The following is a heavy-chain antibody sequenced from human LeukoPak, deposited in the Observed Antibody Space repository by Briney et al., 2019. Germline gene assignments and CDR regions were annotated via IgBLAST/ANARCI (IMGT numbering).Heavy chain of an antibody. J-gene: IGHJ2*01. V-gene: IGHV4-59*12. CDR1: GGSISPYF. Sequence: SETLSLTCTVSGGSISPYFWSWMRQTPGKGLEWIGYISYTGSTNYNPALKSRVTISVDTSKNQFSLQLSSVTAADTAVYYCARDRTVVPAANYWYFDLWGRGTLVTVSS. CDR3: ARDRTVVPAANYWYFDL. D-gene: IGHD2-2*01. CDR2: ISYTGST.